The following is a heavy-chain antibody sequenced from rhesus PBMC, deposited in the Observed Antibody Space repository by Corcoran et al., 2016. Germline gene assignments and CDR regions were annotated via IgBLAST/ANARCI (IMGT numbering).Heavy chain of an antibody. V-gene: IGHV4-80*01. Sequence: QVQLQESGPGLVKPSETLSLTCTVSGASIRSYWWSWIRQPPGKGREWIGEINGNSGSTNYNPSLKSRVTISRDTYKNQFSLKLSSVTAADTAVYYCAIRVGNYGLDSWGQGVVVTVSS. J-gene: IGHJ6*01. CDR3: AIRVGNYGLDS. D-gene: IGHD7-45*01. CDR2: INGNSGST. CDR1: GASIRSYW.